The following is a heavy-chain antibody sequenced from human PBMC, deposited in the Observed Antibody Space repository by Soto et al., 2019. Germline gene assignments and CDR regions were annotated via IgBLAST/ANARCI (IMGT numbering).Heavy chain of an antibody. CDR1: GFTFSAYT. D-gene: IGHD1-26*01. CDR3: ARDGYSGRSDGLDI. V-gene: IGHV3-30-3*01. J-gene: IGHJ3*02. CDR2: ISYDGNSE. Sequence: QVQLVESGGGAVQPGRSLRLSCAASGFTFSAYTMHWVGQPPGKGLEGVAVISYDGNSERYTDPVKGRFTVSRDNSKSTLYLQMNSLKSEDTAVYYCARDGYSGRSDGLDIWGQGTMVTVSS.